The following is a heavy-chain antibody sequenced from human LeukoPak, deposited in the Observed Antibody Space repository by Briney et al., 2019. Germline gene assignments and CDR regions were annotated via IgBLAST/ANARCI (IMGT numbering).Heavy chain of an antibody. V-gene: IGHV4-34*01. J-gene: IGHJ4*02. D-gene: IGHD6-13*01. CDR2: INHSGST. Sequence: SETLSLTCTVSGGSISSYYWSWIRQPPGKGLEWIGEINHSGSTNYNPSLKSRVTISLDTSKNQFSLKLSSVTAADTAVYYCARVRGSRQQGTFDYWGQGTLVTVSS. CDR3: ARVRGSRQQGTFDY. CDR1: GGSISSYY.